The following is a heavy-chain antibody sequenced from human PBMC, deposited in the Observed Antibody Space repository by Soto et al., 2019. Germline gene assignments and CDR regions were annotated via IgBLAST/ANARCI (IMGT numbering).Heavy chain of an antibody. J-gene: IGHJ4*02. CDR1: GGSFSGNS. Sequence: QVQLQQWGAGLLKPSETLSLTCVVYGGSFSGNSWNWIRQPPGKGLEWIGEINHSGNTNYNPSLKSRVTISVDTSKNHFSLTLTSVTAADPAVYYCARGRGGSYGWSNFDYWGQGTLVTVSS. CDR2: INHSGNT. D-gene: IGHD1-26*01. V-gene: IGHV4-34*01. CDR3: ARGRGGSYGWSNFDY.